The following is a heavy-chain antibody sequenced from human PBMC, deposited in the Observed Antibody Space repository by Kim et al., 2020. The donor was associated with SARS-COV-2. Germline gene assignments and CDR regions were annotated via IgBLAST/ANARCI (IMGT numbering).Heavy chain of an antibody. Sequence: DSVKGRFTTAKDNAKNSRNLQMTSLRAEDTAVYYCARDDILGYYSGMDVWGQGTTVTVSS. D-gene: IGHD3-9*01. CDR3: ARDDILGYYSGMDV. V-gene: IGHV3-11*04. J-gene: IGHJ6*02.